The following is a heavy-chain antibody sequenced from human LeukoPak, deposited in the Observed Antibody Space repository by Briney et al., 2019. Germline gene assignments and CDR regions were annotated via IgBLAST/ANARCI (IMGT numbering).Heavy chain of an antibody. CDR1: GYSVNSGYY. J-gene: IGHJ6*04. CDR2: IYHSGST. CDR3: AELGITMIGGV. Sequence: SETLSLTCTVSGYSVNSGYYWGWIRRPPGKGLEWIGSIYHSGSTYYNPSLKSRVTISVDTSKNQFSLKLSSVTAADTAVYYCAELGITMIGGVWGKGTTVTISS. D-gene: IGHD3-10*02. V-gene: IGHV4-38-2*02.